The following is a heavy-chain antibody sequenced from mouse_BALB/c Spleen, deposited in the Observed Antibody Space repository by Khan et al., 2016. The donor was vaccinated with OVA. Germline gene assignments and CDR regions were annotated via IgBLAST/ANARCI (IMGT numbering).Heavy chain of an antibody. CDR2: INSDGYYI. D-gene: IGHD4-1*01. J-gene: IGHJ3*01. Sequence: EVELVESGGDLVRPGGSLKLSCAASGFTFSAYGMSWVRQSPDKRLEWVATINSDGYYIYYPDSLQGRFTISRDNAKNTLYLQMRSLTSEDTAMYYCASHLTGSFAYWGQGTLVTVSA. V-gene: IGHV5-6*01. CDR1: GFTFSAYG. CDR3: ASHLTGSFAY.